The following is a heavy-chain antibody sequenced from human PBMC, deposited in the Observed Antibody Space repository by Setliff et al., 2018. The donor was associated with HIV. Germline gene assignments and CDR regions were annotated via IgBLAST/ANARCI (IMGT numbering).Heavy chain of an antibody. CDR3: AREKRQIWSTDYYYHYGLDV. CDR2: INHSGST. J-gene: IGHJ6*02. Sequence: SETLSLTCAVYGGSFSHYYWSWIRQPPGKGLEWIGEINHSGSTNYNPSLKSRVTISVDTSKNQFSLKLSSVTAADTAVYYCAREKRQIWSTDYYYHYGLDVWGQGITVTVSS. D-gene: IGHD5-18*01. V-gene: IGHV4-34*01. CDR1: GGSFSHYY.